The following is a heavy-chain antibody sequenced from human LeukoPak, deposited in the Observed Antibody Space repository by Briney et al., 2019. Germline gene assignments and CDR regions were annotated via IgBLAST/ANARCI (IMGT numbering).Heavy chain of an antibody. CDR1: GYSFTTYW. CDR3: VRLVNFWSGFAD. Sequence: GESLKISCKGSGYSFTTYWIGWVRQMPGKGLEWMGIIYPSDSDTRYSPSFQGQVTISADKSFSTAYLQWSSLKASDTAMYYCVRLVNFWSGFADWGQGTLVTVSS. D-gene: IGHD3-3*01. CDR2: IYPSDSDT. J-gene: IGHJ4*02. V-gene: IGHV5-51*01.